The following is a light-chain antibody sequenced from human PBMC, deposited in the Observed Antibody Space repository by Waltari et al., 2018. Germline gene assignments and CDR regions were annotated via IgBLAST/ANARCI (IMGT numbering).Light chain of an antibody. CDR3: HQYGESPRA. J-gene: IGKJ1*01. Sequence: EYVLTQSPATLSLSPGERATLSCRVSQSVSSSYLAWYQQNPGQPPRLLIYGGSIRATGIPDRCSGSGSGTDFTLTISRLEPEDFAVYYCHQYGESPRAFGPGTKVEVK. V-gene: IGKV3-20*01. CDR1: QSVSSSY. CDR2: GGS.